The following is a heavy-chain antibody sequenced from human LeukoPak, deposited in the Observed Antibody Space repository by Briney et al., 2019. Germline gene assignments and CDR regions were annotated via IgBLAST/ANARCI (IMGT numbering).Heavy chain of an antibody. Sequence: PGGSLRLSCAASGFTFSSYAMSWVRQAPGKGLEWVSSISGSGSHTYYANSVKGRFTISRDNPTNTLYLQMNSLRAEDTAVYYCAKESGASYYGSGGDSWGQGTLVTVSS. J-gene: IGHJ4*02. CDR2: ISGSGSHT. V-gene: IGHV3-23*01. CDR1: GFTFSSYA. D-gene: IGHD3-10*01. CDR3: AKESGASYYGSGGDS.